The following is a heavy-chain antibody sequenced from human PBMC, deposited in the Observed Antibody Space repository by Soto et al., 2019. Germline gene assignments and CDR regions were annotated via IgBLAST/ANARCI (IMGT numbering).Heavy chain of an antibody. J-gene: IGHJ2*01. Sequence: QVQLVQSGAEVKKPGSSVKVSCKASGGTFSSYAISWVRQAPGQGLEWMGGIIPIFGTANYAQKFQGRVTITADESTSTAYVELISVRFEDTAVYYCGRPHRFGEVESPFGDWYFDLWGRGALVTVSS. CDR1: GGTFSSYA. CDR3: GRPHRFGEVESPFGDWYFDL. D-gene: IGHD3-16*01. CDR2: IIPIFGTA. V-gene: IGHV1-69*12.